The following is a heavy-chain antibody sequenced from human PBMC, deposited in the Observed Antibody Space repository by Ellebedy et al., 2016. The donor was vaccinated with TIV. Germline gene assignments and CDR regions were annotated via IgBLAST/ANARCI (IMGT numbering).Heavy chain of an antibody. CDR2: ISGSGDTT. CDR3: TKRGVGWAAFDI. CDR1: GFTFSSYA. V-gene: IGHV3-23*01. D-gene: IGHD6-19*01. J-gene: IGHJ3*02. Sequence: PGGSLRLSCAASGFTFSSYAMNWVRQAPGKGLEWVSAISGSGDTTYYADSVKGRFTIPRDNSQDTVHLQMNSLRAEDTAVYYCTKRGVGWAAFDIWGPGTMVTVSS.